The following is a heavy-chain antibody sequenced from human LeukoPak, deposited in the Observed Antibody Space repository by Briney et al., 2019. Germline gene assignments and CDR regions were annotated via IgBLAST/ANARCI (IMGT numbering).Heavy chain of an antibody. D-gene: IGHD3-9*01. CDR1: GYTFTGYY. Sequence: GASVKVSCKASGYTFTGYYIHWVRQAPGQGLEWMGGIIPIFGTANYAQKFQGRVTITADESTSTAYMELSSLRSEDTAVYYCARSQDHYDILTGYFYYFDYWGQGTLVTVSS. V-gene: IGHV1-69*13. CDR2: IIPIFGTA. J-gene: IGHJ4*02. CDR3: ARSQDHYDILTGYFYYFDY.